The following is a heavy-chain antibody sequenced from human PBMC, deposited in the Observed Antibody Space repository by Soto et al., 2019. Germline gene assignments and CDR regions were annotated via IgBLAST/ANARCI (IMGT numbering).Heavy chain of an antibody. CDR3: AREVVAAAGFYEGYYYYGMDV. CDR1: GYTFTSYY. D-gene: IGHD6-13*01. Sequence: QVQLVQSGAEVKKPGASVKVSCKASGYTFTSYYMHWVRQAPGQGLEWMGIINPSGGSTSYAQKFQGRVTMTRDTSTSTVYMELSSLRSEDTAVYYCAREVVAAAGFYEGYYYYGMDVWGQGTTVTVSS. CDR2: INPSGGST. V-gene: IGHV1-46*01. J-gene: IGHJ6*02.